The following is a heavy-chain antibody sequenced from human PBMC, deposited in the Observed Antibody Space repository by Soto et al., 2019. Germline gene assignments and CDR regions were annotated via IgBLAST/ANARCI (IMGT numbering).Heavy chain of an antibody. V-gene: IGHV4-39*01. D-gene: IGHD5-12*01. CDR1: GGSISSSSYY. CDR3: ARIFRERLRFPYYYYGMDV. Sequence: SETLSLTCTVSGGSISSSSYYWGWIRQPPGKGLEWIGSIYYSGSTYYNPSLKSRVTISVDTSKNQFSLKLSSVTAADTAVYYCARIFRERLRFPYYYYGMDVWGQGTTVTVSS. J-gene: IGHJ6*02. CDR2: IYYSGST.